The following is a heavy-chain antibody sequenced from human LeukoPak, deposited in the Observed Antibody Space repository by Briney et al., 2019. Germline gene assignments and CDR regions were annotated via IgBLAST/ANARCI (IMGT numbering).Heavy chain of an antibody. Sequence: PGGSLRLSCAASGFTFSSYSMNWVRQAPGKGLEWVSYISSSSSTIYYADSVKGRFTISRDNAKNSLYLQMNSLRAEDTAVYYCARVPYYDSSGNAFDIWGQGTMVTVSS. J-gene: IGHJ3*02. V-gene: IGHV3-48*04. D-gene: IGHD3-22*01. CDR2: ISSSSSTI. CDR1: GFTFSSYS. CDR3: ARVPYYDSSGNAFDI.